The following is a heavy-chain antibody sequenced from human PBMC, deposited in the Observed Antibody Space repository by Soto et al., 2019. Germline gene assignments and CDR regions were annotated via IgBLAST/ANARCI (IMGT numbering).Heavy chain of an antibody. CDR1: GYTFTSYA. CDR2: INAGNGNT. CDR3: ARDPGGYPLGIFNI. V-gene: IGHV1-3*01. J-gene: IGHJ3*02. Sequence: ASVKVSCKASGYTFTSYAMHWVRQAPGQRLEWMGWINAGNGNTKYSQKFQGRFTISRDTSKNTLYLQMSSLRVGDTAVYYCARDPGGYPLGIFNIWGQGTRVTVSS. D-gene: IGHD2-8*02.